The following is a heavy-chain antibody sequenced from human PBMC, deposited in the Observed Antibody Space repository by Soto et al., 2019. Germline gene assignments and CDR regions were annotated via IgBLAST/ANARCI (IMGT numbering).Heavy chain of an antibody. CDR2: ISHDERSK. CDR3: VRELEPVTIPFDY. V-gene: IGHV3-30*03. Sequence: GGSLRLSCAASGFTVSRYGMHWVRQTPDKGLEWVAVISHDERSKYYADSLKGRFTISRDNSKNTLYLQMNSLRAEDTAVYYCVRELEPVTIPFDYWGLGTLVTVSS. D-gene: IGHD2-2*01. CDR1: GFTVSRYG. J-gene: IGHJ4*02.